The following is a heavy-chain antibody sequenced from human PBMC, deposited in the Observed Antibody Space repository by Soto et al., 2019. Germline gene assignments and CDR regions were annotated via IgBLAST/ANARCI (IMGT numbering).Heavy chain of an antibody. Sequence: QVQLQESGPGLVKPSETLSLTCTVSGGSISSYYWSWIRQPPGKGLEWIGYIYYSGSTNYDPSLKSRLPISVNTSKNLVSLKLSSVTAADTAVNYCARRYGYYFDYWGQGTLVTVSS. CDR3: ARRYGYYFDY. D-gene: IGHD4-17*01. CDR1: GGSISSYY. V-gene: IGHV4-59*08. CDR2: IYYSGST. J-gene: IGHJ4*02.